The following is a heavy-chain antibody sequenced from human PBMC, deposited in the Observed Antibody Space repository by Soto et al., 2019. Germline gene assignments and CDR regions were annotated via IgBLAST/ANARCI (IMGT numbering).Heavy chain of an antibody. CDR3: ASLSRFYADY. CDR1: GFTFSSYT. V-gene: IGHV3-21*01. CDR2: ISSSSSYI. J-gene: IGHJ4*02. D-gene: IGHD3-10*01. Sequence: PGGSLRLSCAASGFTFSSYTMNWVRQAPGKGLEWVSSISSSSSYIFYADSVKGRFTISRDNAKNSLFLQMSSLRAEDTAVYYCASLSRFYADYWGQGTLVTVS.